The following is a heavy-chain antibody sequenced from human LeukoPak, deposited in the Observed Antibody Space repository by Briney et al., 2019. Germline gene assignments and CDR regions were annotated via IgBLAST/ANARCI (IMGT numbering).Heavy chain of an antibody. J-gene: IGHJ4*02. V-gene: IGHV1-69*01. CDR2: IVPIFGTA. CDR3: ARNGIGYCSGGSCPWYFDY. CDR1: GGTFSSYA. Sequence: ASVKVSCKASGGTFSSYAISWVRQAPGQGLEWMGGIVPIFGTANYAQKFQGRVTITADESTSTAYMELSSLRSEDTAVYYCARNGIGYCSGGSCPWYFDYWGQGTLVTVSS. D-gene: IGHD2-15*01.